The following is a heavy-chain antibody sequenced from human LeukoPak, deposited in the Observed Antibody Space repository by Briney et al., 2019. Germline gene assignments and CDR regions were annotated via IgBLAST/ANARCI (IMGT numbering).Heavy chain of an antibody. V-gene: IGHV4-30-2*01. Sequence: SETLSLTCAVSGVAISRGGYAWNWIRQPPGKGPEWIAYIYHSGTTYYNPSLKSRVTISVDTSKNQFSLKLSSVTAADTAVYYCARGGSNRAGFYYYYMDVWGKGTTVTVSS. J-gene: IGHJ6*03. CDR3: ARGGSNRAGFYYYYMDV. D-gene: IGHD3-10*01. CDR1: GVAISRGGYA. CDR2: IYHSGTT.